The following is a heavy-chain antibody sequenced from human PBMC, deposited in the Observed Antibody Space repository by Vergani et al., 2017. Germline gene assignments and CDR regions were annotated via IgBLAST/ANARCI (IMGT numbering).Heavy chain of an antibody. J-gene: IGHJ5*02. CDR2: RYGSGNI. CDR3: ARGETRTDWLDP. Sequence: QVQLQESGPGLVKPSQTLSLTCSVSGVSVSSTAFYWNWIRQPAGKGLEWIGRRYGSGNIKYTPSLGSRVTISRDTSKNQFSLKVHSVTAADTAVYYCARGETRTDWLDPWGQGTQVIVSS. CDR1: GVSVSSTAFY. D-gene: IGHD3/OR15-3a*01. V-gene: IGHV4-61*02.